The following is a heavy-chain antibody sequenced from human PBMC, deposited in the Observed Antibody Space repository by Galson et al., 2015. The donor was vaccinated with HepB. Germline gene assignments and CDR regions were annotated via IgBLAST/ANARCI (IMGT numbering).Heavy chain of an antibody. CDR1: GFTFSDHY. J-gene: IGHJ3*02. CDR2: VDQDGSDK. D-gene: IGHD5-12*01. V-gene: IGHV3-7*01. CDR3: AREARVATIDDAFDI. Sequence: SLRLSCAASGFTFSDHYFSWVRQAPGKGLEWVANVDQDGSDKFYVDSVKGRFTISRDNAKKSLYLQMNSLRAEDTAAYYCAREARVATIDDAFDIWGQGTMVTVSS.